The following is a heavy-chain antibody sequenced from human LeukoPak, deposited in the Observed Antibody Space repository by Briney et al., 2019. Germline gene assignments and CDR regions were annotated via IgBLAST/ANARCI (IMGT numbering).Heavy chain of an antibody. CDR1: GGSISSYY. D-gene: IGHD1-26*01. V-gene: IGHV4-59*08. CDR3: ARHNRGSYVGFDY. CDR2: IYYSGST. J-gene: IGHJ4*02. Sequence: SETLSLTCTVSGGSISSYYWSWIRQPPGKGLEWIGYIYYSGSTNYNPSLKSRVTISVDTSKNQFSLKLSSVTAADTAVYYCARHNRGSYVGFDYWGQGTLVTVSS.